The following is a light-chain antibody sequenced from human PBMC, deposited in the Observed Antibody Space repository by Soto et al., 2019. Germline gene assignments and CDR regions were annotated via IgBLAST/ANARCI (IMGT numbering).Light chain of an antibody. J-gene: IGLJ1*01. CDR2: DNN. CDR1: SSNIWAGYA. CDR3: QAYDSSLGGSDG. V-gene: IGLV1-40*01. Sequence: QSALTQPPSVSGAPGQRVINSCTGSSSNIWAGYAVHRYQQPPGTAPRLLISDNNKRPSGDPARFSVSKPDTSPPPATSGLQPEIEADYYIQAYDSSLGGSDGVGSGTKVTVL.